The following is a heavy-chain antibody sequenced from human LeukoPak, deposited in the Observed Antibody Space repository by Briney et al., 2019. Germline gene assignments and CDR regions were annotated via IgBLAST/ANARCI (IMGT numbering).Heavy chain of an antibody. V-gene: IGHV3-30-3*02. CDR1: GFTFSSYA. J-gene: IGHJ4*02. D-gene: IGHD3-10*01. CDR2: TSYDGSIK. CDR3: AKRGPIYSASPGNYFDY. Sequence: AGGSLRLSCAASGFTFSSYAMHWVRQAPGKGLEWVAVTSYDGSIKKYADSVKGRFTISRDNSKNTLYLQMNSLRAEDTAVYYCAKRGPIYSASPGNYFDYWGQGTLVTVSS.